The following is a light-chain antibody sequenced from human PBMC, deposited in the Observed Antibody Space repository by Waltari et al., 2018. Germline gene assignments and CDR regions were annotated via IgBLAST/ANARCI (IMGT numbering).Light chain of an antibody. CDR1: EGISSW. J-gene: IGKJ1*01. Sequence: ETQMTQSPSTLSASAGDRVTITCRASEGISSWLAWYQQKPGRAPKLLVYEASSLERGVPSRFSGGGFGTEFTLTISGLQPDDFATYYCQQYAGSPWTFGQGTKVEIK. CDR3: QQYAGSPWT. CDR2: EAS. V-gene: IGKV1-5*03.